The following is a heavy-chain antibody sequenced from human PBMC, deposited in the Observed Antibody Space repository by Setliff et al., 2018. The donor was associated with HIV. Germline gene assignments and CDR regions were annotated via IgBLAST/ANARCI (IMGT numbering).Heavy chain of an antibody. Sequence: PRGSLRLSFAASGFTFSEYYLNWFRLAQGKGLEWISHITNTGSSTNYADSVTGRFTISRDNAKYSLYLQMNTLRDEDTAVYYCMYGGRTATTHWGQGTLVTVSS. V-gene: IGHV3-11*04. CDR2: ITNTGSST. D-gene: IGHD4-17*01. J-gene: IGHJ4*02. CDR1: GFTFSEYY. CDR3: MYGGRTATTH.